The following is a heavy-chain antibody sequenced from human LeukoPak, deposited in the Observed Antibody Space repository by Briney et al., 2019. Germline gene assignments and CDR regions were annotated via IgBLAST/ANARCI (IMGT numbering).Heavy chain of an antibody. D-gene: IGHD6-13*01. CDR1: GGSISSSSYY. Sequence: PSETLSLTCTVSGGSISSSSYYWGWIRQPPGKGLEWIGSIYYSGSTYYNPSLKSRVTISVDTSKNQFSLKLSSVTAADTAVYYCARTVGGAAAGGYFQHWGQGTLVTVSS. J-gene: IGHJ1*01. CDR2: IYYSGST. CDR3: ARTVGGAAAGGYFQH. V-gene: IGHV4-39*07.